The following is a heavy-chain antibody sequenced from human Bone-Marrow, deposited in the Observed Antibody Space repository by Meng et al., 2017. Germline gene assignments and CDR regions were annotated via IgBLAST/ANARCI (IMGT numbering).Heavy chain of an antibody. J-gene: IGHJ4*02. CDR1: SVSISSTNW. Sequence: QVQLQESGPGLVKPSWTLSLTCAVASVSISSTNWWGWVRQPPGKGLEWIGEIHQDGYTNYSPSLKSRVTISVDKSRNQFSLKLNSVTAADTAVYYCARLGPPIAAGDPFDYWDQGTLVTVSS. D-gene: IGHD6-13*01. CDR2: IHQDGYT. V-gene: IGHV4-4*02. CDR3: ARLGPPIAAGDPFDY.